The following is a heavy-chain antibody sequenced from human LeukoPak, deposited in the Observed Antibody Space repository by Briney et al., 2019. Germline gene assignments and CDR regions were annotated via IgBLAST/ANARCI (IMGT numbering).Heavy chain of an antibody. CDR1: GGSISSGSYY. J-gene: IGHJ6*03. CDR2: IYTSGST. Sequence: SETLSLTCTVSGGSISSGSYYRSWIRQPAGKGLEWIGRIYTSGSTNYNPSLKSRVTISVDTSKNQFSLKLSSVTAADTAVYYCARGYDFWSGYRYFYYYYYMDVWGKGTTVTVSS. V-gene: IGHV4-61*02. D-gene: IGHD3-3*01. CDR3: ARGYDFWSGYRYFYYYYYMDV.